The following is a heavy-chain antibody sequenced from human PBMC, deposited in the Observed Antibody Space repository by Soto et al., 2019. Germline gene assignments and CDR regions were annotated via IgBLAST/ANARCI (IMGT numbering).Heavy chain of an antibody. Sequence: EVQLVESGGDLVQPGGSLRLSCVASGFTFNTYWMSWVHQAPAKGLEWVANIKEDGSDKYYVDSVKGRFTISRDNAKNLLYLQMNSLGAGDTAMYYCARFTRGSSGDYWGQGTLVTVSS. CDR3: ARFTRGSSGDY. CDR2: IKEDGSDK. D-gene: IGHD6-25*01. J-gene: IGHJ4*02. V-gene: IGHV3-7*01. CDR1: GFTFNTYW.